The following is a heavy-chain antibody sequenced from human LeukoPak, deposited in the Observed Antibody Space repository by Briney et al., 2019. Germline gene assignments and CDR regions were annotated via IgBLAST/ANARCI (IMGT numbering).Heavy chain of an antibody. J-gene: IGHJ3*02. V-gene: IGHV4-39*01. D-gene: IGHD2-21*02. CDR1: GGSINSALYY. Sequence: PSETLSLTCTVSGGSINSALYYWAWIRQTPAQQLEWIGSVSHDGITKYSPSLGGRVSLSADTSKNAFFMEVHSVTAADTAVYYCARHPVRISKSRYCGGDCQRFGAFDIWGQGTMVTVSS. CDR3: ARHPVRISKSRYCGGDCQRFGAFDI. CDR2: VSHDGIT.